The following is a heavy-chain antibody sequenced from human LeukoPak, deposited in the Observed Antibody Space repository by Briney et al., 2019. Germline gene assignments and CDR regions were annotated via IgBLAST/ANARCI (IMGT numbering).Heavy chain of an antibody. CDR3: ARDGPMTQSGAFDI. CDR2: IYYSGST. V-gene: IGHV4-59*01. J-gene: IGHJ3*02. CDR1: GGSLNSYY. Sequence: ASETLSLTCTVSGGSLNSYYWSWVRQPPGKGLEWIWYIYYSGSTNYNPSLKSRVTISVDTSKNQFSLKLSSVTAADTAVYYCARDGPMTQSGAFDIWGQGTMVTVSS. D-gene: IGHD3-10*01.